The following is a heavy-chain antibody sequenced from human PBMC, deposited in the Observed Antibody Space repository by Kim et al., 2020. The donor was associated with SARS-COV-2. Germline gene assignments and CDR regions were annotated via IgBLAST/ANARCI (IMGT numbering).Heavy chain of an antibody. V-gene: IGHV3-30*04. Sequence: GGSLRLSCAASGFTFSSYAMHWVRQAPGKGLEWVAVISYDGSNKYYADSVKGRFTISRDNSKNTLYLQMNSLRAEDTAVYYCARDGDGAFDIWGQGTMVT. J-gene: IGHJ3*02. CDR2: ISYDGSNK. CDR1: GFTFSSYA. D-gene: IGHD7-27*01. CDR3: ARDGDGAFDI.